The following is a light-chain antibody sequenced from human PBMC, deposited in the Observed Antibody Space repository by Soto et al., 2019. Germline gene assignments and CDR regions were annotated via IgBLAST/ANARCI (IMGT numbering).Light chain of an antibody. Sequence: DIPMTQSPSTLSASVGDRVTITCRASQTISSGLAWYQQKPGKASKILIYDASTVESGVPSRFSGSGSGTEFTLTISSLQPDDFATYYCQQYKSYKTFFQGTKVEI. CDR1: QTISSG. V-gene: IGKV1-5*01. CDR3: QQYKSYKT. J-gene: IGKJ1*01. CDR2: DAS.